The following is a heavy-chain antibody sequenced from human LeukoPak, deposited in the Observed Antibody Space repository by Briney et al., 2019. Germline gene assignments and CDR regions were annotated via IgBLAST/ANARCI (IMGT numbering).Heavy chain of an antibody. CDR3: ARDPSNTSGRNVYFDF. V-gene: IGHV1-18*04. CDR2: ISAYNGDT. Sequence: ASVRVSCKASGFTFRDYGISWVRQAPGQGLEWMGWISAYNGDTKFAQKLQGRVTMTTYTPTSTAYMGLRDLRSDDTAVYFCARDPSNTSGRNVYFDFWGQGTVVTVSS. CDR1: GFTFRDYG. J-gene: IGHJ4*02. D-gene: IGHD6-19*01.